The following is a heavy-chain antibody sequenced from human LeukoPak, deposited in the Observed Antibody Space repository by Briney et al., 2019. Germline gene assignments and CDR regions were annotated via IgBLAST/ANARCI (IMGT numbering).Heavy chain of an antibody. CDR3: AREVYYDSSGYYYSPAFDI. V-gene: IGHV3-33*01. CDR2: IWYDGSNK. D-gene: IGHD3-22*01. Sequence: PGRSLRLSCAASGFTFSSYGMHWVRQAPGKGLEWVAVIWYDGSNKYYADSVKGRFTISRDNSKNTLYLQMNSLRAEDTAVYYCAREVYYDSSGYYYSPAFDIWGQGTMVTVSS. J-gene: IGHJ3*02. CDR1: GFTFSSYG.